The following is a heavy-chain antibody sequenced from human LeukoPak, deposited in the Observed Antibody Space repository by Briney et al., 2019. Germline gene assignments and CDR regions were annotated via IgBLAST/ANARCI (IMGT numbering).Heavy chain of an antibody. V-gene: IGHV3-33*01. J-gene: IGHJ4*02. D-gene: IGHD3-16*01. CDR2: IWYDGSNK. Sequence: GGSLRLSCAASGFTFSSYGMHWVRQAPGKGLEWVAVIWYDGSNKYYADSVKGRFTISRDNPKNTLYLQMNSLRAEDTAVYYCARTGGEYPFDYWGQGTLVTVSS. CDR3: ARTGGEYPFDY. CDR1: GFTFSSYG.